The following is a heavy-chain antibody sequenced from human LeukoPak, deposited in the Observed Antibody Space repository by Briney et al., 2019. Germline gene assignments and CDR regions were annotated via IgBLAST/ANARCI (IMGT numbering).Heavy chain of an antibody. Sequence: ASVKVSCKVSGYTLTELSMHWVRQAPGKGLEWMGGFDPEDGETIYAQKFQGRVTMTEDTSTDTAYMELSSLRSEDTAVYYCATAIRLNYYDSSGYIPFLGFDYWGQGTLVTVSS. D-gene: IGHD3-22*01. V-gene: IGHV1-24*01. CDR3: ATAIRLNYYDSSGYIPFLGFDY. CDR2: FDPEDGET. J-gene: IGHJ4*02. CDR1: GYTLTELS.